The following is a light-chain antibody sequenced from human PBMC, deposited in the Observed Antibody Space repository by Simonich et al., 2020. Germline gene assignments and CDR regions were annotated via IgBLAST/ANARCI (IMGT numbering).Light chain of an antibody. CDR1: SSDVGGYNY. V-gene: IGLV2-14*01. CDR3: SSYTSSSTFEV. CDR2: DVS. J-gene: IGLJ2*01. Sequence: QSALTQPASVSGSPGQSITISCTGTSSDVGGYNYVPWYQQHPGKAPKLMIYDVSKRPSGVPDRFSGSKSGNTASLTISGLQAEDEADYYCSSYTSSSTFEVFGGGTKLTVL.